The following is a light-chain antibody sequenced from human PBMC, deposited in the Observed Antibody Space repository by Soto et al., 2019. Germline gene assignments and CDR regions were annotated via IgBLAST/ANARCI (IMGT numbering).Light chain of an antibody. CDR2: GAS. CDR1: QSVSSN. CDR3: LQHNSYPSIP. J-gene: IGKJ5*01. V-gene: IGKV3-15*01. Sequence: EIVMTQSPATLSVSPGERATLSCRASQSVSSNLAWYQQKPGQAPRLLIYGASTRATGIPARFSGSGSGTEFTLTISSLQPEDFATYYCLQHNSYPSIPFGQGTRLEIK.